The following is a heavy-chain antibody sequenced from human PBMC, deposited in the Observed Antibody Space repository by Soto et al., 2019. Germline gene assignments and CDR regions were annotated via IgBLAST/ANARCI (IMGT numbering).Heavy chain of an antibody. J-gene: IGHJ5*02. CDR3: ARGSRGPRWFDP. CDR2: IDYSGTT. V-gene: IGHV4-30-4*01. Sequence: LSLTCTVSGGSITSYNHYWTWIRQAPGKGLECIGYIDYSGTTNYSPSLQGRVTISLDKSKNQFSLSLTSVTAADTAVYYCARGSRGPRWFDPWGQGALVTVSS. D-gene: IGHD5-12*01. CDR1: GGSITSYNHY.